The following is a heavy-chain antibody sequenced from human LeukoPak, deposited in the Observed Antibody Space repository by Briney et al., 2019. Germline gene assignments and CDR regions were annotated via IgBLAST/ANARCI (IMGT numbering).Heavy chain of an antibody. V-gene: IGHV3-69-1*01. CDR3: ATGQEWLGFDN. CDR2: VSGSGFT. D-gene: IGHD6-19*01. CDR1: GFTFSNYN. Sequence: GGSLRLSCAASGFTFSNYNMNWVRQAPGKGLQWVASVSGSGFTNYVNSLRGRFTISRDNAKNSLYLQMNSLRAEDTAVYYCATGQEWLGFDNWGQGTLVTVSS. J-gene: IGHJ4*02.